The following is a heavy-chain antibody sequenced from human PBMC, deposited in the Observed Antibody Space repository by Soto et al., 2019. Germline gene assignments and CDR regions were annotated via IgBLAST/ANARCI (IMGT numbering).Heavy chain of an antibody. CDR3: AREGQQLVRGYYYGMDV. J-gene: IGHJ6*02. D-gene: IGHD6-13*01. CDR1: GDSVSSNSAA. Sequence: SQTLSLTCAISGDSVSSNSAAWNWIRQSPSRGLEWLGRTYYRSKWYNDYAVSVKSRITINPDTSKNQFSLQLNSVTPEDTAVYYCAREGQQLVRGYYYGMDVWGQGTTVTVSS. V-gene: IGHV6-1*01. CDR2: TYYRSKWYN.